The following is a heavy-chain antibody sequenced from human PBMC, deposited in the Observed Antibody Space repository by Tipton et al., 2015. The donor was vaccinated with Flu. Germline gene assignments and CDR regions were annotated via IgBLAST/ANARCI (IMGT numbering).Heavy chain of an antibody. CDR3: ARGQGNSGWRYFDY. V-gene: IGHV4-4*07. D-gene: IGHD6-19*01. CDR2: IYTSGNT. Sequence: LVQSSETLSLTCNVSGGSLSGYYWSWIRQPAGKGLEWIGRIYTSGNTNYSPSLKSRVTMSVDTSKNQFSLKLSSMTAADTAVYYCARGQGNSGWRYFDYWGQGTLVTVSS. J-gene: IGHJ4*02. CDR1: GGSLSGYY.